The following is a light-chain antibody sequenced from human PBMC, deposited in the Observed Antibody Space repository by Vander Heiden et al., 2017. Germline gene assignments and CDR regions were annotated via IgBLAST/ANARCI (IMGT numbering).Light chain of an antibody. V-gene: IGLV1-40*01. J-gene: IGLJ1*01. CDR2: GND. CDR1: SSNIGAGYD. CDR3: QSYDSSLRGHV. Sequence: QSELTQPPSVSGAPGQRVTIACTGSSSNIGAGYDVHWYQQLPGTAPKLLIDGNDNRPSGVPDRFSGSKSGTSASLAITGLQAEDEANYYCQSYDSSLRGHVFGTGTTVTVL.